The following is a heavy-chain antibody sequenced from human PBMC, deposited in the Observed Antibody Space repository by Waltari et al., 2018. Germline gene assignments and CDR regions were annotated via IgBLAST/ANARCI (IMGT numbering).Heavy chain of an antibody. CDR3: AGSLGWFDP. CDR1: GFTFNNFA. J-gene: IGHJ5*02. Sequence: VQLLESGGGLVQPGGSLRLSCAASGFTFNNFAMNWVRQAPGEGLEWVSAVSGSGHNTYYADSVRGRFTISRDNSKNTLYLQMTSLRAEDTAVYYCAGSLGWFDPWGQGTLVTVSS. V-gene: IGHV3-23*01. CDR2: VSGSGHNT.